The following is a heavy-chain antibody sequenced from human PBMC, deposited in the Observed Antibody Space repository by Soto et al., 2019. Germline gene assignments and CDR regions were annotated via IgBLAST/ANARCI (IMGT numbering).Heavy chain of an antibody. CDR3: AGGGGSIVVVVAATIYYGMDV. CDR2: ISYDGSNK. D-gene: IGHD2-15*01. CDR1: GFTFSSYA. V-gene: IGHV3-30-3*01. Sequence: GGSLRLSCAASGFTFSSYAMHWVRQAPGKGLEWVAVISYDGSNKYYADSVKGRFTISRDNSKNTLYLQMNSLRAEDAAVYYCAGGGGSIVVVVAATIYYGMDVWGQGTTVTVSS. J-gene: IGHJ6*02.